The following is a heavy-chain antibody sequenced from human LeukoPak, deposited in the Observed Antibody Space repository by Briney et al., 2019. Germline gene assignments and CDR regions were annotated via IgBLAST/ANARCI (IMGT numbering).Heavy chain of an antibody. D-gene: IGHD3-22*01. CDR2: ISSSSSYT. CDR1: GFTFNHYY. V-gene: IGHV3-11*05. J-gene: IGHJ1*01. Sequence: GGSLRLSCAASGFTFNHYYMTWIRQAPGKGLEWVSYISSSSSYTNYADSVKGRSTISRDNAKNSLYLHMNSLRAEDTAVYYCARGGGYYYDSSDYYREEYFQHWGQGTLVTVSS. CDR3: ARGGGYYYDSSDYYREEYFQH.